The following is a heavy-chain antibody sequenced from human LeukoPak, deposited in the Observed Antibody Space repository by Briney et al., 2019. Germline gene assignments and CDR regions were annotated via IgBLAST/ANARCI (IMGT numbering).Heavy chain of an antibody. J-gene: IGHJ6*03. Sequence: ASVKVSCKASGYTFTGYYMHWVRQAPGQGLEWMGWINPNSGGTNYAQKFQGRVTMTRDTSISTAYMELSRLRSDDTAVYYCARAMATIPYYYYYMDVWGKGTTVTVSS. D-gene: IGHD5-24*01. V-gene: IGHV1-2*02. CDR1: GYTFTGYY. CDR3: ARAMATIPYYYYYMDV. CDR2: INPNSGGT.